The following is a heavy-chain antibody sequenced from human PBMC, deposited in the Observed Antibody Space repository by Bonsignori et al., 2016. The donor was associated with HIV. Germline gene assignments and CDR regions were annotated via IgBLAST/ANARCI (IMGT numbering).Heavy chain of an antibody. D-gene: IGHD3-10*01. V-gene: IGHV4-38-2*01. CDR2: FYHTGST. J-gene: IGHJ4*02. Sequence: SQTLSLTCGVSGYDISSGYYWGWIRQPPGKGLEWIGSFYHTGSTYYKASLKSRITISRDTSKNQFSLKLSSVTASDTAVYYCATRGGSKDFDCWGQGTLVTVSS. CDR1: GYDISSGYY. CDR3: ATRGGSKDFDC.